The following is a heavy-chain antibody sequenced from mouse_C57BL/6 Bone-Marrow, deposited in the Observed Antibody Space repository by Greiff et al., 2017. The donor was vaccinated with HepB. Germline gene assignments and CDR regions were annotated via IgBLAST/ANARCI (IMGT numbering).Heavy chain of an antibody. V-gene: IGHV7-1*01. CDR2: SRNKANDYTT. CDR3: ARDLYGNYGYFDV. D-gene: IGHD2-1*01. Sequence: EVKVVDSGGGLVQSGRSLRLSCATSGFTFSDFYMEWVRQAPGKGLEWIAASRNKANDYTTEYSASVKGRFIVSRDTSQSILYLQMNALRAEDTAIYYCARDLYGNYGYFDVWGTGTTVTVSS. CDR1: GFTFSDFY. J-gene: IGHJ1*03.